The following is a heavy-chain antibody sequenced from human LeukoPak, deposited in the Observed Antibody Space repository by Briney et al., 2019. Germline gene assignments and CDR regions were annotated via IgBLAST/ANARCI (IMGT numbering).Heavy chain of an antibody. V-gene: IGHV3-30*02. CDR1: GFTFSTYG. Sequence: GGSLRLSCAASGFTFSTYGIHWVRQAPGKGLEWVAFKGYDGTNKWYADSVKGRFTISRDNSKNMLYLQMNSLRAEDTAVYHCAKDRDYGDYPSAYYYYMDVWGKGTTVTVSS. CDR2: KGYDGTNK. CDR3: AKDRDYGDYPSAYYYYMDV. J-gene: IGHJ6*03. D-gene: IGHD4-17*01.